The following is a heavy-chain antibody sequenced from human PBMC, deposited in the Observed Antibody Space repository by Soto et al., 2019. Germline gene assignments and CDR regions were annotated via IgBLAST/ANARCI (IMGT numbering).Heavy chain of an antibody. V-gene: IGHV4-59*01. J-gene: IGHJ1*01. CDR1: GDSISAYS. Sequence: SETLSLTCTVSGDSISAYSWSWVRQPPGKGLEWIGYIYYSGSTNYNPSLKSRVTISVDTSKNQFSLKLSSVTAADTAVYYCASAATYYYDSSGYFQHWGQGTLVTVSS. D-gene: IGHD3-22*01. CDR2: IYYSGST. CDR3: ASAATYYYDSSGYFQH.